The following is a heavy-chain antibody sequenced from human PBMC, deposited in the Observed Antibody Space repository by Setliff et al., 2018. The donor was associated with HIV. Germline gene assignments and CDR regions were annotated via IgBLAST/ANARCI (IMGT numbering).Heavy chain of an antibody. J-gene: IGHJ4*02. V-gene: IGHV4-59*11. CDR2: IYYSGST. CDR1: GGSISSHY. CDR3: AREYLYGSGSYYSHPAGYYFDY. D-gene: IGHD3-10*01. Sequence: SETLSLTCTVSGGSISSHYWSWIRQPPGKGLEWIGSIYYSGSTNYNPSLKSRVTISVDTSKNQFSLKLSSVTAADTAVYYCAREYLYGSGSYYSHPAGYYFDYWGQGTLVTVSS.